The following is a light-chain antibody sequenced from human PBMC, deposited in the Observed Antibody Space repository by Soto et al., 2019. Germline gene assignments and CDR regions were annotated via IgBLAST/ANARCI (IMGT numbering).Light chain of an antibody. CDR3: LQDYNYPWT. V-gene: IGKV1-6*01. CDR1: RYIRSD. Sequence: IQMTQSPSTLSTSVGDRVTITCRASRYIRSDLSWYQQRPGQAPKVLIYAASSLQSGVPSRFSGSGSGTDFTLTISSLQPEDFATYYCLQDYNYPWTFGQGTKVDIK. CDR2: AAS. J-gene: IGKJ1*01.